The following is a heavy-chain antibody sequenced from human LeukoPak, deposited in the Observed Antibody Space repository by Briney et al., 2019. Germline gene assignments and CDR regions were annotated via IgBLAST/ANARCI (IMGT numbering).Heavy chain of an antibody. D-gene: IGHD2-2*01. CDR2: IYYSGST. J-gene: IGHJ5*02. CDR3: ARDGRSGCSSTSCYTNWFDP. Sequence: SETLSLTCTVSGGSISSYYWSWIRQPPGKGLEWIGYIYYSGSTNYNPSLKSRVTISVDTSKNQFSLKLSSVTAADTAVYYCARDGRSGCSSTSCYTNWFDPWGQGTLVTVSS. CDR1: GGSISSYY. V-gene: IGHV4-59*01.